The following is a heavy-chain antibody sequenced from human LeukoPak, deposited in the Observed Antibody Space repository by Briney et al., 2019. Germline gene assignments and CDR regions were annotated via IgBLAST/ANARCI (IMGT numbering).Heavy chain of an antibody. CDR2: ISSSRSYI. CDR3: ARDRSSLTGVTTYFDY. CDR1: GFTFSSYS. J-gene: IGHJ4*02. V-gene: IGHV3-21*01. Sequence: PGWSLRLSCAASGFTFSSYSMNWVRQAPGKGLEWVSSISSSRSYIYYADSVKGRFTISRDNAKNSLYLQMNSLRAEDTAVYYCARDRSSLTGVTTYFDYWGQGTLVTVSS. D-gene: IGHD2-21*02.